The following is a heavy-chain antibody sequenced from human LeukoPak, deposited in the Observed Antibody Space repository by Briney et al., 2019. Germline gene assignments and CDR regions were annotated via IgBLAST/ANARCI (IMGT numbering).Heavy chain of an antibody. J-gene: IGHJ3*02. V-gene: IGHV4-59*08. D-gene: IGHD5-24*01. CDR1: GGSISSYY. CDR2: IYYSGST. Sequence: SETLSLTCTVSGGSISSYYWSWIRQPPGKGLEWIGYIYYSGSTNYNPSLKSRVTISVDTSTNQFSLKLSSVTAADTAVYYCARLGGEMATVYDAFDIWGQGTMVTVSS. CDR3: ARLGGEMATVYDAFDI.